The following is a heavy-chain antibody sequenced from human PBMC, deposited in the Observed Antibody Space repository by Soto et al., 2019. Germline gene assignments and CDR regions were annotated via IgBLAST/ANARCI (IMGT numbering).Heavy chain of an antibody. J-gene: IGHJ4*02. CDR1: GFTFSNYA. CDR2: ITKNGRNK. V-gene: IGHV3-30*03. Sequence: QVQLVESGGGVVQPAGSLRLSCAASGFTFSNYAMHWVRQAPGKGLEWVADITKNGRNKDYADSVKGRLAISRDNSKNTLELQMNSLRVEDTAMYYCGRCNGDDCHSPFDYWGQGTLVTVSS. CDR3: GRCNGDDCHSPFDY. D-gene: IGHD2-8*01.